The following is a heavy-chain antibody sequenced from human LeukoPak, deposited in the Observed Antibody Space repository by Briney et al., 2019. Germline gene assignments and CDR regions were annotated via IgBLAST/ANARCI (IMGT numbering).Heavy chain of an antibody. J-gene: IGHJ4*02. Sequence: GGSLRLSCAASGFTVSSNYMSWVRQAPGKGLEWVSVIYSGGSTYYADSVKGRFTISRDNSKNSLYLQMNSLRAEDTAVYFCARDYDFWWGQGTLVTVSS. CDR2: IYSGGST. V-gene: IGHV3-66*01. CDR3: ARDYDFW. D-gene: IGHD3-3*01. CDR1: GFTVSSNY.